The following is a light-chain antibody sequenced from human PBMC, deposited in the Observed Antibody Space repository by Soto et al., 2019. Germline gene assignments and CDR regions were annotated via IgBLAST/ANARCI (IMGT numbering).Light chain of an antibody. CDR1: QDISNR. CDR3: QQHAAYPRD. V-gene: IGKV1-17*03. CDR2: SAS. J-gene: IGKJ1*01. Sequence: DIQVTQSPSAMSAAVGDRVTITRRTSQDISNRLGWFQQRPGKAPKRLISSASTLETGVPSRFSGTGSGTEFTLTISSLQPEDFATYYCQQHAAYPRDFGQGTKVDIK.